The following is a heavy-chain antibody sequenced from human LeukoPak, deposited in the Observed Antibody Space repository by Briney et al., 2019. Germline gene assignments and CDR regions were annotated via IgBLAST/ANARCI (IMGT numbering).Heavy chain of an antibody. CDR2: IYTSGST. V-gene: IGHV4-4*09. CDR1: GGSISSYY. Sequence: SETLSLTCTVSGGSISSYYWSWIRQPPGKGLEWIGYIYTSGSTNYNPSLKSRVTISVDTSKNQFSLKLSSVTAADTAVYYCARGRAYCSSTSCWSGWFDPWGRGTLVTVSS. D-gene: IGHD2-2*01. J-gene: IGHJ5*02. CDR3: ARGRAYCSSTSCWSGWFDP.